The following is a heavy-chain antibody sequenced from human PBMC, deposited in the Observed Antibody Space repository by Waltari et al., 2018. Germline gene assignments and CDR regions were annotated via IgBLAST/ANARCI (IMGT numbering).Heavy chain of an antibody. D-gene: IGHD6-6*01. V-gene: IGHV3-48*01. CDR3: ARKVGAARPLDV. CDR2: ISSSSSTI. Sequence: EVQLVESGGGLVQPGGSLRLSCAASGFIFRDYSMNWVRQAPGKGLEWISYISSSSSTIYYADSVKGRFTISRDNSKNTLYLQMNSLRAEDTAVYYCARKVGAARPLDVWGQGTTVTVSS. J-gene: IGHJ6*02. CDR1: GFIFRDYS.